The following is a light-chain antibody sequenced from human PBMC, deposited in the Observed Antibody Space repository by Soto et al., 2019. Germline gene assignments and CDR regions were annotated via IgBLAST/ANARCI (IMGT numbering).Light chain of an antibody. V-gene: IGLV2-23*01. CDR2: EGS. CDR3: CSYAGGSSYV. CDR1: SSNVGRYNL. J-gene: IGLJ1*01. Sequence: QSVLTQPASVSGSLGQSITISCTGSSSNVGRYNLVSWYQQHPGKAPKLMIYEGSQRPSGVSNRFSGSKSGNTASLTISGLQSDDEADYHCCSYAGGSSYVFGTGTKVTVL.